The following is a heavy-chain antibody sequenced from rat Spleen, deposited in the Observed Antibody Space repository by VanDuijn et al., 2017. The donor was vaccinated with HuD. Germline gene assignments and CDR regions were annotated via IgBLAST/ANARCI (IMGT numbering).Heavy chain of an antibody. CDR2: ITNTGGST. V-gene: IGHV5-31*01. CDR3: ARPDLYNSGFDY. J-gene: IGHJ2*01. CDR1: GFTFSNYW. D-gene: IGHD4-3*01. Sequence: EVQLVESGGGLVQSGRSLKLSCAASGFTFSNYWMTWIRQAPGKGLEWVASITNTGGSTYYPDSVKGRFTISRDNAKSTLYLQMDSLRSEDTATYYCARPDLYNSGFDYWGQGVMVTVSS.